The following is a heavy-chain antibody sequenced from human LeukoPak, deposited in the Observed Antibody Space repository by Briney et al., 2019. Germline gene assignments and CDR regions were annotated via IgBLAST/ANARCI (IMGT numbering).Heavy chain of an antibody. J-gene: IGHJ4*02. V-gene: IGHV3-30*09. CDR1: RFTFTTFSDYV. CDR3: ACNFYDVGGYYYRTPVQY. CDR2: VSYDGGSE. Sequence: GGSLRLSCAASRFTFTTFSDYVMHWARQAPGKGLEWVAAVSYDGGSEYYADSVKGRFAVSRDNSKNTLYLQMRSLRPEDTAVYYCACNFYDVGGYYYRTPVQYWGQGTPVTVSS. D-gene: IGHD3-22*01.